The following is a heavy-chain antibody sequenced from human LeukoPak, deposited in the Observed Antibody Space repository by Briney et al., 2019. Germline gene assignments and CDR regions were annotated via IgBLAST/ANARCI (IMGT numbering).Heavy chain of an antibody. CDR2: IFYSGTT. CDR3: ARGGWNKFDY. CDR1: CGSISSYY. Sequence: SSETLSLTCTVSCGSISSYYWSWIRKPPGKGLERIGFIFYSGTTNYNPSLKSRVTISVDTSKNQFSLKLSSVTAADTAVYYCARGGWNKFDYWGQGTLVTVSS. V-gene: IGHV4-59*01. J-gene: IGHJ4*02. D-gene: IGHD3-22*01.